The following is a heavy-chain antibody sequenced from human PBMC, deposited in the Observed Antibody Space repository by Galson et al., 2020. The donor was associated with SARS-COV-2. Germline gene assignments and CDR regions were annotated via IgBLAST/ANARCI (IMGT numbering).Heavy chain of an antibody. CDR3: AGLRTNWYFDY. CDR2: IWHDGNKI. CDR1: GLTFSGYG. D-gene: IGHD1-1*01. V-gene: IGHV3-33*01. J-gene: IGHJ4*01. Sequence: GGSLRLSCAASGLTFSGYGMHWVRQAPGKGLEWVALIWHDGNKIYYADSVKGRFTISRDNSKNTLYLEMNSRRAVDTAVYYCAGLRTNWYFDYWGHGTLVTVSS.